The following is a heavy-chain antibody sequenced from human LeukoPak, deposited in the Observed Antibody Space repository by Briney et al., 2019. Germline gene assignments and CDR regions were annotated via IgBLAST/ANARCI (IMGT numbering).Heavy chain of an antibody. CDR2: TSYDGKND. D-gene: IGHD6-19*01. CDR1: GFTFSRYD. V-gene: IGHV3-30*04. CDR3: ARAAAVTGAFRDNWFDP. Sequence: PGGSLRLSCVASGFTFSRYDMHWVRQAPGKGLEWVAVTSYDGKNDIYADSVKGRFTISRDNSKNMLYLQMNSLRTEDTAVYFCARAAAVTGAFRDNWFDPWGQGTLVTVSS. J-gene: IGHJ5*02.